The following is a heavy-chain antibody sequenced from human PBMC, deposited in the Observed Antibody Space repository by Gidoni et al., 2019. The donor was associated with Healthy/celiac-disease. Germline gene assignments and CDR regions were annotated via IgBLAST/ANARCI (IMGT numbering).Heavy chain of an antibody. J-gene: IGHJ4*02. CDR2: ISWVGGST. CDR3: AKEDSSSPGGLGY. V-gene: IGHV3-43*01. Sequence: EVQLVESGGVVVQPGGSLSLSCAASGFTFDDYTMHWVRQAPGKGLEWVSLISWVGGSTYYADSVKGRFTISRDNSKNSLYLQMNSLRTEDTALYYCAKEDSSSPGGLGYWGQGTLVTVSS. D-gene: IGHD6-13*01. CDR1: GFTFDDYT.